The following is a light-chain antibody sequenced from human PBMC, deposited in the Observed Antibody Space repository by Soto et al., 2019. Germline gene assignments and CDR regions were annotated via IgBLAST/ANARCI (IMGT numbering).Light chain of an antibody. J-gene: IGLJ1*01. Sequence: QSALTQPHSVSGSPGQSVTISCTGTSSDVGRYDYVSWYQQHPGKAPKLIIYDVSERPSGVPDRFSGSKFGNTASLTISGLQAEDEADYSCCSFAGSYTYVFGTGTKLTVL. V-gene: IGLV2-11*01. CDR2: DVS. CDR3: CSFAGSYTYV. CDR1: SSDVGRYDY.